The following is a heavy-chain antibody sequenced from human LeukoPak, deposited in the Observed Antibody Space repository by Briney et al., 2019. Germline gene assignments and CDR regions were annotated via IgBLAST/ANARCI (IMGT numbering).Heavy chain of an antibody. CDR1: GYTFTDYY. V-gene: IGHV1-2*02. D-gene: IGHD5-24*01. J-gene: IGHJ6*02. Sequence: ASVKVSCKASGYTFTDYYLHWVRQAPGQGLEWMGWINPISGGTNYAQKFQGSVTMTRDTSITTAYMELSSLRSDDTAVYYCASLGPSTIHYYGMDVWGQGTTVTVSS. CDR3: ASLGPSTIHYYGMDV. CDR2: INPISGGT.